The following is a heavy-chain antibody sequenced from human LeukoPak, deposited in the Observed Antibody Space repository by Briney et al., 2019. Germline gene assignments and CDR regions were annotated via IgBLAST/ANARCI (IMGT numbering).Heavy chain of an antibody. D-gene: IGHD6-13*01. CDR3: ARVGCSRRWPSYLDS. CDR1: GYTFTSYY. CDR2: INPNSGNT. J-gene: IGHJ4*02. Sequence: ASVKVSCKASGYTFTSYYMHWVRQAPGQGLEWMGWINPNSGNTNYAQKFQGRVTMTRDTSISTAYMELSRLRSDDTAVYYCARVGCSRRWPSYLDSWGEKTLLTVSS. V-gene: IGHV1-2*02.